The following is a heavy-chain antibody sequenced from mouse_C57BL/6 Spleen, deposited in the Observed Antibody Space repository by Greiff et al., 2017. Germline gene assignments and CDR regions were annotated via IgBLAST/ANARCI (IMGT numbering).Heavy chain of an antibody. D-gene: IGHD2-1*01. CDR3: ASPICYGNYIYAMDD. CDR2: IYPGDGDT. CDR1: GYAFSSYW. J-gene: IGHJ4*01. Sequence: QVQLQQSGAELVKPGASVKISCKASGYAFSSYWMNWVKQRPGQGLEWIGQIYPGDGDTNYNGKFKGKATLTADNASSTAYMQLSSLTSEDSAFYVCASPICYGNYIYAMDDWGQGTSVTVAS. V-gene: IGHV1-80*01.